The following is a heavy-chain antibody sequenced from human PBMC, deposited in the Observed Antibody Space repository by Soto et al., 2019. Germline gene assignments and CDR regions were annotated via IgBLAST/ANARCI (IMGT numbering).Heavy chain of an antibody. CDR2: IFSNDEK. V-gene: IGHV2-26*01. CDR1: GFSLSNARMG. D-gene: IGHD5-18*01. Sequence: SGPPLVNPTETLTLTCTVSGFSLSNARMGVSWIRQPPGKALEWLAHIFSNDEKSYSTSLKSRLTISKDTSKSQVVLTMTNMDPVDTATYYCAAEGYSYGFFSWFDPWGQGTLVTVSS. CDR3: AAEGYSYGFFSWFDP. J-gene: IGHJ5*02.